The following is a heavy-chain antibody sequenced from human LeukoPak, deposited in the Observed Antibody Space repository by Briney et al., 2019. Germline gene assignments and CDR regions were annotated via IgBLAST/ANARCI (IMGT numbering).Heavy chain of an antibody. CDR2: IYYSGST. CDR1: GGSISSYY. V-gene: IGHV4-59*12. D-gene: IGHD6-13*01. Sequence: PSETLSLTCTVSGGSISSYYCSWIRQPPGKGLEWIGYIYYSGSTNYNPSLKSRVTMSLDTSKNQFSLRLTSVTAADTAVYYCARDVYNSRFYGFDYWGQGTLVTVSS. J-gene: IGHJ4*02. CDR3: ARDVYNSRFYGFDY.